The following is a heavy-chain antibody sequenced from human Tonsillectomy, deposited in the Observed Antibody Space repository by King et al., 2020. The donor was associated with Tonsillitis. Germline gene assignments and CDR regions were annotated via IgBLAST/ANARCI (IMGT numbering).Heavy chain of an antibody. D-gene: IGHD5-12*01. CDR1: GFTFSSYE. V-gene: IGHV3-48*03. CDR3: ARDSRYTIFDY. J-gene: IGHJ4*02. CDR2: IGSSGRAI. Sequence: VQLVQSGGGLVQPGGSLRLSCAASGFTFSSYEMNWVRQAPGKGLEWVSYIGSSGRAIYYADSVKGRFTISRDNAKNSLYLQMNSLRAEDTAVYYCARDSRYTIFDYWGQGTLVTVSS.